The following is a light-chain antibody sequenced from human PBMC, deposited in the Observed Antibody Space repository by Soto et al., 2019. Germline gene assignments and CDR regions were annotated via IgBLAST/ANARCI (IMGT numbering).Light chain of an antibody. CDR3: QKYNSDPLT. CDR2: GAT. Sequence: IQLTQSPSSLSASVGDRVSITCRASQGIGSALAWYQQKPGKAPQLLIYGATTLQSGVPSRFSGSGSGTDFTLTIASLQPEDVAAYYCQKYNSDPLTFGGGTKVDIK. V-gene: IGKV1-27*01. CDR1: QGIGSA. J-gene: IGKJ4*01.